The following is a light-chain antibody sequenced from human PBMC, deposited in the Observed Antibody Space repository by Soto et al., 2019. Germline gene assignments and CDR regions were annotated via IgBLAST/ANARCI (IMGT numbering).Light chain of an antibody. V-gene: IGKV3-15*01. CDR2: GAS. CDR3: QQYNIWSLYT. Sequence: EIVMTQSPATLSVSPGERATLSCRASQSVSSNLAWYQQKPGQAPRLLIYGASTRATGIPARFSGSGSGTEFTLTISSLQSEDFAVYYCQQYNIWSLYTFGQGTKLEIK. J-gene: IGKJ2*01. CDR1: QSVSSN.